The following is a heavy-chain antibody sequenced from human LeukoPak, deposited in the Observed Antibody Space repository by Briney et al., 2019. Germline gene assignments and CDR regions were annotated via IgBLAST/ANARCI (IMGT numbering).Heavy chain of an antibody. Sequence: GGSLRLSCAASGFSVSSNYMNWVRQAPGKGLEWVSITYNVGTTYYTDSVKGRFTISRDNSKNTLYLQMNSLRADDTAVYYCARGYGSGSYYFWGQGTLATVSS. V-gene: IGHV3-66*01. D-gene: IGHD3-10*01. J-gene: IGHJ4*02. CDR1: GFSVSSNY. CDR3: ARGYGSGSYYF. CDR2: TYNVGTT.